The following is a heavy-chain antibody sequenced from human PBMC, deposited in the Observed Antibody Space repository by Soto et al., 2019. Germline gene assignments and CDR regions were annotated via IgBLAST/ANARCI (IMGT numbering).Heavy chain of an antibody. CDR3: AREYGSGSYILRWFDP. J-gene: IGHJ5*02. D-gene: IGHD3-10*01. CDR1: GYAFTTYA. CDR2: INAGNGNT. Sequence: GASVKVSCKASGYAFTTYALHWVRQAPGQSLEWIGWINAGNGNTKYSQKFQGRVTITRDTSASTAYMELSSLRSEDTAVYYCAREYGSGSYILRWFDPWGQGTLVTVSS. V-gene: IGHV1-3*01.